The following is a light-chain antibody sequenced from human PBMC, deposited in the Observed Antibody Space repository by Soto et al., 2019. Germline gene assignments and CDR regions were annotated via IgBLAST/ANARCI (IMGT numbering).Light chain of an antibody. CDR1: RTIANY. CDR3: QQTYSIPFT. CDR2: AAS. V-gene: IGKV1-39*01. Sequence: DIQMTQSPSSLSASVGARATFPGGQSRTIANYLNWYQQRPGKAPKLLINAASSLQSGVPSRFSGSGSGTDFTLTISSLQPEDFATYYCQQTYSIPFTFGPGTKVDIK. J-gene: IGKJ3*01.